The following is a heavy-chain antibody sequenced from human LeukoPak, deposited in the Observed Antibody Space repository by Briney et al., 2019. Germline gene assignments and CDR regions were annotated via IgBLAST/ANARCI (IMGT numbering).Heavy chain of an antibody. J-gene: IGHJ4*02. V-gene: IGHV4-34*01. CDR2: INHSGST. CDR1: GGSFSGYY. CDR3: ARDGPSVYFDY. Sequence: SGTLSLTCAVYGGSFSGYYWSWIRQPPGKGLEWIGEINHSGSTNYNPSLKSRVTISVDTSKNQFSLKLDSVTAADTAVYHCARDGPSVYFDYWGQGTLVTVSS.